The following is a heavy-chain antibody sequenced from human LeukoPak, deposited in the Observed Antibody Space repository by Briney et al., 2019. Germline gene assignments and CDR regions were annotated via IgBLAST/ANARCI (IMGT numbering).Heavy chain of an antibody. CDR3: ARTEAGYCSSTSCFPFDY. D-gene: IGHD2-2*01. CDR1: GYTFTGYY. CDR2: INPNSGGT. J-gene: IGHJ4*02. V-gene: IGHV1-2*02. Sequence: GASVKVSCKASGYTFTGYYMHWVRQAPGQGLEWMGWINPNSGGTNYAQKFQGRVTMTRDTSISTAYMELSRLGSDDTAVYYCARTEAGYCSSTSCFPFDYWGQGTLVTVSS.